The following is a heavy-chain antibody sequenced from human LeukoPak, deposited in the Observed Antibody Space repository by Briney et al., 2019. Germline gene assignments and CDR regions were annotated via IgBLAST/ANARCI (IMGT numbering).Heavy chain of an antibody. D-gene: IGHD6-19*01. CDR2: ISSSSSTI. J-gene: IGHJ4*02. CDR1: GFTFGDYA. V-gene: IGHV3-48*01. Sequence: GGSLRLSYTASGFTFGDYAMSWVRQAPGKGLEWVSYISSSSSTIYYADSVKGRFTISRDNAKNSLYLQMNSLRAEDTAVYYCAGSSSGWNRYYFDYWGQGTLVTVSS. CDR3: AGSSSGWNRYYFDY.